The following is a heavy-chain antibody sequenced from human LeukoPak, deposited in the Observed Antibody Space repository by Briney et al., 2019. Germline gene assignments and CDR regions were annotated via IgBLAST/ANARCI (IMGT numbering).Heavy chain of an antibody. CDR2: ISPSGSDI. J-gene: IGHJ5*01. CDR3: ARTARSLDS. D-gene: IGHD1-26*01. Sequence: GGSLRLSCAASGFTFTDDYMSWSRRAPGKGLEFLSYISPSGSDISYADSVKGRFTISRDNAQNSLFLHIDTLRAEDTAVYYCARTARSLDSWGQGTLLTVSS. V-gene: IGHV3-11*01. CDR1: GFTFTDDY.